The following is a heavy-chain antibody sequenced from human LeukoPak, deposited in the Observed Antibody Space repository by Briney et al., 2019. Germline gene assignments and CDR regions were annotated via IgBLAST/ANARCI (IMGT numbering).Heavy chain of an antibody. CDR2: ISWNSGSI. J-gene: IGHJ4*02. D-gene: IGHD3-22*01. Sequence: GMSLRLSCAASGFTFDEYAMHWVRQAPGKGLEWVSGISWNSGSIGYADSVKGRFTISRDNAKNSLYLQMNSLRAEDTALYYCAKDSSGYYYPEGGYFDYWGQGTLVTVSS. CDR3: AKDSSGYYYPEGGYFDY. CDR1: GFTFDEYA. V-gene: IGHV3-9*01.